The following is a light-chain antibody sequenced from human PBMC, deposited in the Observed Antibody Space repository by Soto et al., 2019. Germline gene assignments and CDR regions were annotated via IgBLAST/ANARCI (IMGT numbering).Light chain of an antibody. Sequence: EFVLTQSPGTLSLSPGERATLSCRASQSVSSNYLAWYQQKPGQAPRLLISDASTRATGIPARFSGSGSGTEFTLTISRLEPEDVAVYYCQQYEAVVTFGQGTKVDI. J-gene: IGKJ1*01. CDR3: QQYEAVVT. V-gene: IGKV3-20*01. CDR2: DAS. CDR1: QSVSSNY.